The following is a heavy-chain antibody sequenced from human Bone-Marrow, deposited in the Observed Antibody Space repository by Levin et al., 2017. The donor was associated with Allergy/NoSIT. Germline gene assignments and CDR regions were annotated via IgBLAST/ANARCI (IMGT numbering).Heavy chain of an antibody. CDR1: GFIVSRNY. CDR3: ARESGWWFGESEPSNIDY. D-gene: IGHD3-10*01. Sequence: GGSLRLSCAASGFIVSRNYMSWVRQAPGKGLEWVSVIYTSGTTHYADSLKGRFTISRDNSKNTVYLQMNSLRADDTAVYYCARESGWWFGESEPSNIDYWGQGTLVTVSS. J-gene: IGHJ4*02. CDR2: IYTSGTT. V-gene: IGHV3-53*01.